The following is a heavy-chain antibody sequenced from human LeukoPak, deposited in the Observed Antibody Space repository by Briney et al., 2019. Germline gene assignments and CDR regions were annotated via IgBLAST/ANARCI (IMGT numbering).Heavy chain of an antibody. Sequence: ASVKVSCKASGYTFTSYGISWVRQAPGQGLEWMGWISAYNGNTNYAQKLQGRVTMTTDTSTSTAYMELRSLRSDDTAVYYCVRGEDIVVVPAASAEYFQHWGQGTLVTVSS. D-gene: IGHD2-2*01. CDR2: ISAYNGNT. CDR3: VRGEDIVVVPAASAEYFQH. CDR1: GYTFTSYG. J-gene: IGHJ1*01. V-gene: IGHV1-18*04.